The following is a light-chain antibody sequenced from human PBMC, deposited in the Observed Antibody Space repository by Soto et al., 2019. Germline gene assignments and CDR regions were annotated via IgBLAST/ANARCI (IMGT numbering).Light chain of an antibody. CDR2: EGS. Sequence: QFVLTQPASVSGSPGQSITISCTGTSSDVGSYNLVSWYQQHPGKAPKLMIYEGSKRPSGVSNRFSGSKSGNTASLTISGLQAEDEADYYCCSYAGSSTFYVFGNGTKVTVL. CDR3: CSYAGSSTFYV. CDR1: SSDVGSYNL. J-gene: IGLJ1*01. V-gene: IGLV2-23*01.